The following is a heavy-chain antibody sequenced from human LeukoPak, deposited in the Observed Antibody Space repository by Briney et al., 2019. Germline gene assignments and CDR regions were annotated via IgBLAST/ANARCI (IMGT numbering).Heavy chain of an antibody. CDR3: ACQHGGGISPSDDAFDI. V-gene: IGHV6-1*01. CDR2: TYYRSKWYN. D-gene: IGHD3-16*01. Sequence: SQTLSLTCAISGDSVSSNSAAWNWIRQSPSRGLEWLGRTYYRSKWYNDYAVSVKSRITINPDTSKNQFSLQLNSVTPEDTAWDYCACQHGGGISPSDDAFDIWGQGTMVTVSS. J-gene: IGHJ3*02. CDR1: GDSVSSNSAA.